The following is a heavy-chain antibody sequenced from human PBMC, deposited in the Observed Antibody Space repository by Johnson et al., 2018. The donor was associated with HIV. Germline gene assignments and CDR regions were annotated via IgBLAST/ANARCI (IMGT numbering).Heavy chain of an antibody. D-gene: IGHD5-18*01. V-gene: IGHV3-9*01. J-gene: IGHJ3*02. CDR2: ISWTSGSI. Sequence: VQLVESGGGLVQPGRSLRLSCAASGFTFDDYAMHWVRQAPGKGLEWVSGISWTSGSIGYADSVKGRFPISSDNAKNSLYLQMNSLRAEDTAVYFCAKNHTYGGAFDIWGQGTMVTVSS. CDR3: AKNHTYGGAFDI. CDR1: GFTFDDYA.